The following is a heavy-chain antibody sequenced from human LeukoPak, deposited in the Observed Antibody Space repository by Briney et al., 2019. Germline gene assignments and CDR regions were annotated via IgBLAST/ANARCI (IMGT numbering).Heavy chain of an antibody. V-gene: IGHV4-39*07. Sequence: SETLSLTCTVSSGSISTSNYYWGWVRQPPGKALEWIGNIFYSGSTYYSPSLKSRVTISLDTSKNQFSLKLTSVTAADTAVYYCARASGGKTLFPNFDIWGQGTMVTVSS. CDR1: SGSISTSNYY. D-gene: IGHD2-15*01. J-gene: IGHJ3*02. CDR2: IFYSGST. CDR3: ARASGGKTLFPNFDI.